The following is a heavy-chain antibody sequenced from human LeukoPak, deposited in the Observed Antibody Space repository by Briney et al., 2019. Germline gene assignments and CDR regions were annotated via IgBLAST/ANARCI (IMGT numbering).Heavy chain of an antibody. Sequence: GGSLRLSCAASGFTFSSYVMHWVRQAPGKGLECVAVISYDGGNKYYADSLKGRFTISRDNSKNTVYLQMSSLRAEDTAVYYCARGLWRGTVTTLWGQGTLVTVSS. V-gene: IGHV3-30*03. D-gene: IGHD4-17*01. CDR3: ARGLWRGTVTTL. J-gene: IGHJ4*02. CDR2: ISYDGGNK. CDR1: GFTFSSYV.